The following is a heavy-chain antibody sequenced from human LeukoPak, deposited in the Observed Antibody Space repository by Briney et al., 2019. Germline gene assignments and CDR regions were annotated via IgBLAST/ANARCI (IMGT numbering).Heavy chain of an antibody. CDR3: TRDATVFGVVIIEHFDY. V-gene: IGHV3-49*04. J-gene: IGHJ4*02. Sequence: GGSLRLSCTASGFTFGDFAMSWVRQAPGKGLEWVGLIRSKAYGGTTEYAASVRGRFTISRDDSKSIAYLQMNSLKTEDTAVYYCTRDATVFGVVIIEHFDYWGQGTLVTVSP. D-gene: IGHD3-3*01. CDR2: IRSKAYGGTT. CDR1: GFTFGDFA.